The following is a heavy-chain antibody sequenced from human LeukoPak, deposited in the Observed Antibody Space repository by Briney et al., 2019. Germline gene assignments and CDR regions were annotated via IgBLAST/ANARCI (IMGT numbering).Heavy chain of an antibody. J-gene: IGHJ3*02. Sequence: SETLSLTCAVYGGSFSGYYWSWIRQPPGKGLEWIGYIYYSGSTNYNPSLKSRVTISVDTSKNQFSLKLSSVTAADTAVYYCARQQLDAFDIWGQGTMVTVSS. CDR3: ARQQLDAFDI. D-gene: IGHD6-13*01. V-gene: IGHV4-59*01. CDR2: IYYSGST. CDR1: GGSFSGYY.